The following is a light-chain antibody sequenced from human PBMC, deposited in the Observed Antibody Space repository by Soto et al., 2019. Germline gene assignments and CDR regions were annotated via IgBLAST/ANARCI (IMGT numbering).Light chain of an antibody. CDR3: SSYTSSSSYV. CDR1: SRDVGGYNY. Sequence: QSVLTQPASVSGSPGQSITISCTRTSRDVGGYNYVSWYRQHPGKAHKLMIYDVSNRPSGVSNRFSGSKSGNTASLTISGLQAEDEADYYCSSYTSSSSYVFGTGTKVTVL. J-gene: IGLJ1*01. CDR2: DVS. V-gene: IGLV2-14*01.